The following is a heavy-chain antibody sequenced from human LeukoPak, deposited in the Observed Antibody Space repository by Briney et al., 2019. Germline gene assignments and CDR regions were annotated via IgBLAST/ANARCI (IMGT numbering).Heavy chain of an antibody. Sequence: GGSLRLSCAASGFTVDSNYLSWVRQAPGKGLEWVSTIYTGGNTYYAASVKGRFTISRDLSKNTVFLHMNSLRAEDTAMYYCARGDDSGYYDYFDYWGQGALVTVSS. CDR2: IYTGGNT. J-gene: IGHJ4*02. D-gene: IGHD3-22*01. CDR1: GFTVDSNY. CDR3: ARGDDSGYYDYFDY. V-gene: IGHV3-53*01.